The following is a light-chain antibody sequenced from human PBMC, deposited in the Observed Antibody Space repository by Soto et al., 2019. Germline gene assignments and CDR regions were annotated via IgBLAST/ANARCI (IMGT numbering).Light chain of an antibody. CDR2: EVS. J-gene: IGKJ5*01. V-gene: IGKV2D-29*02. CDR1: HSLLHITGETF. Sequence: DFVMTQSPLSLPVIPGEPSSISCLSSHSLLHITGETFLFWYLQKPGQSPQLLIYEVSTRVSGVPDRFSGSGSGTDFTLEISRVETDDVGIYYCMQSTQLPPTFGQGTRLEIK. CDR3: MQSTQLPPT.